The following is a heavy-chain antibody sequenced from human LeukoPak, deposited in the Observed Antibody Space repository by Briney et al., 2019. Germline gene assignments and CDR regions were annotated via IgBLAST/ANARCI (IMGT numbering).Heavy chain of an antibody. Sequence: SETLSLTCAVYGGSFSGYYWSWIRHPPGKGLEWIGEINHSGSTNYNPSLKSRVTISVDTSKNQFSLKLSPVTAADTAVYYCASTVAGTAYWGQGTLVTVSS. CDR1: GGSFSGYY. CDR3: ASTVAGTAY. J-gene: IGHJ4*02. V-gene: IGHV4-34*01. CDR2: INHSGST. D-gene: IGHD6-19*01.